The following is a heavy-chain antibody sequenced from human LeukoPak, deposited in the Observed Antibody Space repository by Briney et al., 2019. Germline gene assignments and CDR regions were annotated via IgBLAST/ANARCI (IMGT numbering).Heavy chain of an antibody. D-gene: IGHD3-22*01. CDR3: ARDLAVWYYYDSGGIFDY. Sequence: PGGSLRLSCAASGFTFSSYSMNWVRQAPGKGLEWVSSISSSSSYIYYADSVKGRFTISRDNAKNSLYLQMNSLRAEDTAVCYCARDLAVWYYYDSGGIFDYWGQGTLVTVSS. CDR1: GFTFSSYS. CDR2: ISSSSSYI. J-gene: IGHJ4*02. V-gene: IGHV3-21*01.